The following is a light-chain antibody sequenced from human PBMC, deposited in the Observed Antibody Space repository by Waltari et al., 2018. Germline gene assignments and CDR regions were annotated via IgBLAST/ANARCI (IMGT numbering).Light chain of an antibody. V-gene: IGLV1-40*01. J-gene: IGLJ2*01. CDR1: TSNIGAPYD. CDR2: SNV. Sequence: QSVLTQPPSVSGAPGQRVTISCSGSTSNIGAPYDVHWYQQHPGTAPKLLIFSNVHRPSGVPDRFSGSKPGTSASLAITGLQAEDEADYYCQSYDRRLEVIFGGGTKLAVL. CDR3: QSYDRRLEVI.